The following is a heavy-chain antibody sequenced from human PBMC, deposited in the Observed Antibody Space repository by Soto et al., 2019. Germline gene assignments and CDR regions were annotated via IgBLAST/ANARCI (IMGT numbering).Heavy chain of an antibody. Sequence: SETLSLTCAVYGGSVSGYYWSWIRQPPGKGLEWIGEINHSGSTNYNPSLKRRVTISVDTSKNQFSLKLSSVTAADTAVYYCARDHYYGSGSYSTSYYYYYYGMDVWGQGTTVTVSS. V-gene: IGHV4-34*01. CDR2: INHSGST. D-gene: IGHD3-10*01. CDR3: ARDHYYGSGSYSTSYYYYYYGMDV. J-gene: IGHJ6*02. CDR1: GGSVSGYY.